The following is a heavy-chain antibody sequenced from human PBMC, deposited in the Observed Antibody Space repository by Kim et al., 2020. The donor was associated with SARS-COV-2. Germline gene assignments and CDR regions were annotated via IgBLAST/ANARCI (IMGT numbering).Heavy chain of an antibody. V-gene: IGHV4-31*02. Sequence: SLNSRVTISVDTSKNPFSLKLSSVTAADTAVYYCAGGRITIFGVVTEFDYWGQGTLVTVSS. D-gene: IGHD3-3*01. J-gene: IGHJ4*02. CDR3: AGGRITIFGVVTEFDY.